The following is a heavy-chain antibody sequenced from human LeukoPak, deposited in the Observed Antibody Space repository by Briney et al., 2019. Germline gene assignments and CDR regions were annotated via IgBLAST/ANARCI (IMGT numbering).Heavy chain of an antibody. D-gene: IGHD6-19*01. CDR1: GYTFTGYY. J-gene: IGHJ3*02. V-gene: IGHV1-2*02. CDR2: INPNSGGT. CDR3: ARTSSGWKNAFDI. Sequence: ASVKVSCKASGYTFTGYYMHWVRQAPGQGLEWMGWINPNSGGTNYAQKLQGRVTMTTDTSTSTAYMELRSLRSDDTAVYYCARTSSGWKNAFDIWGQGTMVTVSS.